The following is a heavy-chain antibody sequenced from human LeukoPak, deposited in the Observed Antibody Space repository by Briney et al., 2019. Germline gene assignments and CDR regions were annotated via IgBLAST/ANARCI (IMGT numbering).Heavy chain of an antibody. V-gene: IGHV3-48*04. Sequence: GGSLRLSCAASGFRFSGYTMSWVRQAPGKGLEWISYIGSDNRGPSTIYYGDSVQGRFTVSRDNAKNSVFVQMNSLRVEDTAVYYCAGGPRIQLWLNAFDLWGQGTMVTVSS. CDR3: AGGPRIQLWLNAFDL. J-gene: IGHJ3*01. CDR2: IGSDNRGPSTI. CDR1: GFRFSGYT. D-gene: IGHD5-18*01.